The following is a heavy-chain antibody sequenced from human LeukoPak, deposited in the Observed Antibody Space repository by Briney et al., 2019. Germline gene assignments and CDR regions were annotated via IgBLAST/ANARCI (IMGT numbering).Heavy chain of an antibody. Sequence: SVKVSCKASGGTFSSYAISWVRQAPGQGLEWMGGIIPIFGTANYAQKFQGRVTITADESTSTAYMELSSLRSEDTAVYYCARSDSSGYYSRFDYWGQGTLVTVSS. CDR1: GGTFSSYA. D-gene: IGHD3-22*01. V-gene: IGHV1-69*13. CDR2: IIPIFGTA. CDR3: ARSDSSGYYSRFDY. J-gene: IGHJ4*02.